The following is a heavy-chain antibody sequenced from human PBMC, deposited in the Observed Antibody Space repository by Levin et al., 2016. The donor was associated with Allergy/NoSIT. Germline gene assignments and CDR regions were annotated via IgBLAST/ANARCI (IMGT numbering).Heavy chain of an antibody. CDR1: GFPFSSYA. CDR2: ITGSGFNT. Sequence: GGSLRLSCAASGFPFSSYAMSWVRQAPGKGLEWVSAITGSGFNTYYADSVKGRFTISRDNSKNTLYLQMNSLRAADTAVYYCAKALLLWYRYGMDVWGQGTTVTVSS. CDR3: AKALLLWYRYGMDV. V-gene: IGHV3-23*01. D-gene: IGHD3-10*01. J-gene: IGHJ6*02.